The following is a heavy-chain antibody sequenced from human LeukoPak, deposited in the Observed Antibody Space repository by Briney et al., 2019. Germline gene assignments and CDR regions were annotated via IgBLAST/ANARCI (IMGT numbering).Heavy chain of an antibody. CDR2: IYYSGST. D-gene: IGHD3-10*01. V-gene: IGHV4-39*07. CDR1: GGSISSSSYY. CDR3: ARVWFGELLLDY. J-gene: IGHJ4*02. Sequence: PSETLSLTCTVSGGSISSSSYYWGWIRQPRGKGLEWIGSIYYSGSTYYNPSLKSRVTISVDTSKNQFSLKLSSVTAADTAVYYCARVWFGELLLDYWGQGTLVTVSS.